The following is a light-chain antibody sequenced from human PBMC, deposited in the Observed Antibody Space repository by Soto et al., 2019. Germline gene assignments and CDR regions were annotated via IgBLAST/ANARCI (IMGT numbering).Light chain of an antibody. Sequence: ETVRSQSPASLSVSPGEGATLACRASQSVSINLAWYQQKPGQAPRLLIYGASTRATGIPARFTGSGSGTEFTLTISSLQSEDIAVYYCQQYNNWPKTFGQGTKVDIK. J-gene: IGKJ1*01. CDR1: QSVSIN. CDR2: GAS. CDR3: QQYNNWPKT. V-gene: IGKV3-15*01.